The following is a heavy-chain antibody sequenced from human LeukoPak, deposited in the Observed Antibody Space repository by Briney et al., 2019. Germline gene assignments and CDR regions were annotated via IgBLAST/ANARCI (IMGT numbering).Heavy chain of an antibody. V-gene: IGHV4-39*01. CDR2: LYNRDIT. D-gene: IGHD1-7*01. J-gene: IGHJ5*02. CDR3: AVQESRNYKNWFDP. Sequence: PSETLSLTCSVSGASISSLTYYWGWIRQTPGKGLEGIGSLYNRDITYYSPSLESRVAISGDTYSNQFSLTLRAVTAADTGLYFCAVQESRNYKNWFDPWGQGTHVLVS. CDR1: GASISSLTYY.